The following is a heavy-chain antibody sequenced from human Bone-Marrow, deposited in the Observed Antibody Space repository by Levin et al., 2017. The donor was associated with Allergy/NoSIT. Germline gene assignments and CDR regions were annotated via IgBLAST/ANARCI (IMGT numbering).Heavy chain of an antibody. V-gene: IGHV1-18*01. D-gene: IGHD7-27*01. CDR2: INTYNVNT. J-gene: IGHJ4*02. Sequence: GGSLRLSCKVSGYTFTSYGISWVRQAPGQGLEWVGWINTYNVNTNYAQKLQGRVTMTTDTSTSTAYMELRSLKSDDTAVYYCARAVTGDYHDYWGQGTLVTVSS. CDR1: GYTFTSYG. CDR3: ARAVTGDYHDY.